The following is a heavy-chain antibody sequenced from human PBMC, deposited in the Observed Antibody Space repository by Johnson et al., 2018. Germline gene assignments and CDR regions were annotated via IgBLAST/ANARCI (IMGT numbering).Heavy chain of an antibody. CDR3: ARHYLRFKYMDV. V-gene: IGHV3-23*04. Sequence: VQLVESGGGLVQPGGSLRLSCTGSGITFSTYDISWVRQAPGKGLQWISGISGSGDSTYYTDSVKGRFTVSRDNSKYFVYLQMDTLRVEDTAVYYCARHYLRFKYMDVWGKGTTVTVS. J-gene: IGHJ6*03. CDR1: GITFSTYD. D-gene: IGHD2/OR15-2a*01. CDR2: ISGSGDST.